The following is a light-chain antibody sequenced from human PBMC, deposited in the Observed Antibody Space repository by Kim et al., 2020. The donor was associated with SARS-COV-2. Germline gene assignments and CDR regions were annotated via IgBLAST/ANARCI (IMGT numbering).Light chain of an antibody. Sequence: GQRVTISCSGSSSNNGSYHVYWYQQFSETAPKLLIYTNDQRPSGVPDRFSGSKSGTSASLAISGLRSEDEADYHCATWDDRLSSVVFGGGTQLTVL. V-gene: IGLV1-47*01. J-gene: IGLJ2*01. CDR2: TND. CDR3: ATWDDRLSSVV. CDR1: SSNNGSYH.